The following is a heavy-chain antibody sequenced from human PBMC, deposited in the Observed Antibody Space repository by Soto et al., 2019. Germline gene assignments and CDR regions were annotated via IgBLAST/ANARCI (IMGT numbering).Heavy chain of an antibody. CDR1: DGSMSTYY. CDR3: ARGRTLGGLFDY. V-gene: IGHV4-59*01. J-gene: IGHJ4*02. CDR2: IYYSGST. D-gene: IGHD1-26*01. Sequence: PSETLSLTCTISDGSMSTYYWNWIRRPPGKGLEWIGYIYYSGSTNYNPPLKSRVTISIDTSKNQFSLNLNSVTAADTAVYFCARGRTLGGLFDYWGQGILVTVSS.